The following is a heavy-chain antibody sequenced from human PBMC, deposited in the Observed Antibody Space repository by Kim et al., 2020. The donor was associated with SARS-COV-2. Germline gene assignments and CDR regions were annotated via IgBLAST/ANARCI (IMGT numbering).Heavy chain of an antibody. V-gene: IGHV3-9*01. Sequence: GGSLRLSCVASGFTFDDYAMHWVRQAPGKGLEWVSGISWNSGSIGYADSVKGRFTISRDNAKNSLYLQMNSLRAEDTALYYCAKDLAVAGYYYYGMDVWG. J-gene: IGHJ6*01. D-gene: IGHD6-19*01. CDR3: AKDLAVAGYYYYGMDV. CDR1: GFTFDDYA. CDR2: ISWNSGSI.